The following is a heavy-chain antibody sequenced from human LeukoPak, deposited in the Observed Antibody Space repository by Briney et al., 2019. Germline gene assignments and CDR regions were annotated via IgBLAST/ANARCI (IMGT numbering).Heavy chain of an antibody. V-gene: IGHV3-7*01. Sequence: GGSLRLSCAASGFTVNNKYMTWVRQAPGKGLEWVANIKQDGSEKYYVDSVKGRFTISRDNAKKSLYLQMNSLRDEDTAVYYCARDFFAFGGVIALLDYWGQGTLVTVSS. CDR3: ARDFFAFGGVIALLDY. D-gene: IGHD3-16*02. J-gene: IGHJ4*02. CDR1: GFTVNNKY. CDR2: IKQDGSEK.